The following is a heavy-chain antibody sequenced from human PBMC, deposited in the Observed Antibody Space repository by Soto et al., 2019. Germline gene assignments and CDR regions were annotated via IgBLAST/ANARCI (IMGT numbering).Heavy chain of an antibody. CDR1: GFSFSYSL. CDR2: ISGSGRST. Sequence: GGALRLSCAASGFSFSYSLMRWVRQAPGKGLEWVGRISGSGRSTYDADSVKGRFTISRDNSKNTLYLQMNSLRAEPPAVYYCAHAQVPSAYWGPGPLVPVSS. CDR3: AHAQVPSAY. V-gene: IGHV3-23*01. J-gene: IGHJ4*02. D-gene: IGHD3-10*01.